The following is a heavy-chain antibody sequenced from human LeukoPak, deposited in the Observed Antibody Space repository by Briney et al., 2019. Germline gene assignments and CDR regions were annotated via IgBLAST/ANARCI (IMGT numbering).Heavy chain of an antibody. V-gene: IGHV5-51*01. CDR1: GYSFTSYW. CDR3: ARFRGSGYYYYYYMDV. J-gene: IGHJ6*03. Sequence: GESLKISCKGSGYSFTSYWIGWVRQMPGKGLEWMGIIYPGDSDTRYSPSFQGQVTISADKSISTAYLQWSSLKASDTAMYYCARFRGSGYYYYYYMDVWGKGTTVTVSS. CDR2: IYPGDSDT.